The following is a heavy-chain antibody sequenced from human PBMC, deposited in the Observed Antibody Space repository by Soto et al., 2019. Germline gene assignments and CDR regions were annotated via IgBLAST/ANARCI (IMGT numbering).Heavy chain of an antibody. CDR3: ARTPWIQLGKYYFAY. CDR1: GASISSGGYY. CDR2: IYYSGST. Sequence: SETLSLTCTVSGASISSGGYYWSWICQHPGKGLEWIGYIYYSGSTYYNPSLKSRVTISVDTSKNQFSLKLSSVTAADTAVYYCARTPWIQLGKYYFAYWGQETLLTVSS. V-gene: IGHV4-31*03. J-gene: IGHJ4*02. D-gene: IGHD5-18*01.